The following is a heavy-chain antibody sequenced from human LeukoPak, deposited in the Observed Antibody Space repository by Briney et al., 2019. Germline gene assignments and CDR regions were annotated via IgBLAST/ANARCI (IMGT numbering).Heavy chain of an antibody. J-gene: IGHJ6*04. D-gene: IGHD3-10*02. CDR2: ISSSGSTI. V-gene: IGHV3-48*03. Sequence: GGSLRLSCAASGFTFSGYEMNWVRQAPGKGLEWVSYISSSGSTIYYADSVKGRFTISRDNTKNSLYLQMNSLRAEDTAVYYCAELGITMIGGVWGKGTTVTISS. CDR3: AELGITMIGGV. CDR1: GFTFSGYE.